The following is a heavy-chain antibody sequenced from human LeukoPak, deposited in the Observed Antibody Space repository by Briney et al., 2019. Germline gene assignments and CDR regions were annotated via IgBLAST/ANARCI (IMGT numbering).Heavy chain of an antibody. CDR3: ARSQDIIAVPAALPVR. D-gene: IGHD2-2*01. CDR2: IYYSGST. CDR1: GGSISSGGYY. V-gene: IGHV4-31*03. Sequence: SETLSLTCTVSGGSISSGGYYWSWIRQHPGKGLEWIGYIYYSGSTYYNPSLKSRVTISVDTSKNQFSLNLSSVTAADTAVYCCARSQDIIAVPAALPVRWGQGTLVTVSS. J-gene: IGHJ4*02.